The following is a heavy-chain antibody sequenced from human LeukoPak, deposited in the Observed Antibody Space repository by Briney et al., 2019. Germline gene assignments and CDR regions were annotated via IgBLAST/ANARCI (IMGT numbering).Heavy chain of an antibody. CDR2: MNPNSGNT. CDR3: ARAPSHYDILTGYSFDY. J-gene: IGHJ4*02. Sequence: ASVKVSCKASGYTFTSYDINWVRQATGQGLEWMGWMNPNSGNTGYAQKFQGRVTMTRNTSISTAYMELSSLRSEDTAVYYCARAPSHYDILTGYSFDYWGQGTLVTVSS. CDR1: GYTFTSYD. V-gene: IGHV1-8*01. D-gene: IGHD3-9*01.